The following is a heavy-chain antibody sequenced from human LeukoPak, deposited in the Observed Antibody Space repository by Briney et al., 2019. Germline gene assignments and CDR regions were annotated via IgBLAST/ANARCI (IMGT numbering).Heavy chain of an antibody. D-gene: IGHD6-19*01. V-gene: IGHV1-46*01. CDR2: INPSGGST. CDR3: AREDSSGWHDDYFDY. J-gene: IGHJ4*02. CDR1: GYTFTSYY. Sequence: ASVKVSCKASGYTFTSYYMHWVRQAPGQGLEWMGIINPSGGSTSYAQKLQGRVTMTRNTSINTAYMELSSLRSEDTAVYYCAREDSSGWHDDYFDYWGQGTLVTVSS.